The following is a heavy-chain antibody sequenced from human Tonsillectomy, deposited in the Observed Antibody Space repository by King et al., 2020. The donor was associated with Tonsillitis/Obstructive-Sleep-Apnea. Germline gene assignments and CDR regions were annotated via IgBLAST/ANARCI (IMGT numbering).Heavy chain of an antibody. V-gene: IGHV4-59*01. CDR3: ARGSSGGVGRGWYVMFDY. Sequence: VQLQESGPGLVKPSETLSLTCTVSGGSISSYYGTWIRQPPGKGLEWFGYIYYSGSTTSNPSLKSRVTISVDTSKNQFSLKLSSVTAADTAVYYCARGSSGGVGRGWYVMFDYWGQGTLVTVSS. CDR2: IYYSGST. J-gene: IGHJ4*02. CDR1: GGSISSYY. D-gene: IGHD6-19*01.